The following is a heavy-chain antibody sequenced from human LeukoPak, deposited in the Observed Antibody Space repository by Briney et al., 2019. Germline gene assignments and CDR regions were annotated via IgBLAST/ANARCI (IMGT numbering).Heavy chain of an antibody. CDR2: ISYDGSNK. J-gene: IGHJ4*02. V-gene: IGHV3-30*18. CDR1: GFTFSSYG. Sequence: PGRSLRLSCAASGFTFSSYGMHWVRQAPGKGLEWVAVISYDGSNKYYADSVKGRFTISRDNSKNTLYLQMNSLRAEDTAVYYCAKDLGSRTPWGPNWGQGTLVTVSS. D-gene: IGHD3-16*01. CDR3: AKDLGSRTPWGPN.